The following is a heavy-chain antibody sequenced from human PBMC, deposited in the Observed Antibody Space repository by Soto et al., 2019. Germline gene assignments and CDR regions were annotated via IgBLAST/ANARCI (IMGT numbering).Heavy chain of an antibody. Sequence: QVQLVESGGGLVKPGRSLRLSCAASGFTFSDYYMSWIRQAPGKGLEWVSYISSGGSPIYYTDSVKGRFTISRDNAENSLYMPLNSLCAEDTAVYYCARDPRYCSGGNCYSAGKHHYCYYMDVWGKGTTVTVSS. CDR2: ISSGGSPI. CDR1: GFTFSDYY. CDR3: ARDPRYCSGGNCYSAGKHHYCYYMDV. V-gene: IGHV3-11*01. J-gene: IGHJ6*03. D-gene: IGHD2-15*01.